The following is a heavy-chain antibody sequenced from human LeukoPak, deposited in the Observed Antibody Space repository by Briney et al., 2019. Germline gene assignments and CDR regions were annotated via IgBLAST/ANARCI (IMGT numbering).Heavy chain of an antibody. V-gene: IGHV4-59*01. J-gene: IGHJ5*02. CDR2: IYYSGST. CDR3: ARVPHFGDYGRFDP. CDR1: GGSISSYY. D-gene: IGHD4-17*01. Sequence: SETLSLTCTVSGGSISSYYWSWIRQPPGKGLEWIGYIYYSGSTNYNPSLKSRVTISVDTSKNQFSLKLSSVTAADTAVYYCARVPHFGDYGRFDPWGQGTLVTVSS.